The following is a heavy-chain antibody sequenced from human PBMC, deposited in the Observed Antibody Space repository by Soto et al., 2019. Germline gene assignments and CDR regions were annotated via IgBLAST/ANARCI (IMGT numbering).Heavy chain of an antibody. D-gene: IGHD3-22*01. CDR1: GFTFSSYE. V-gene: IGHV3-48*03. CDR2: ISSSGSTI. CDR3: ARDRMDDSSGYYLRVLDY. J-gene: IGHJ4*02. Sequence: PXESLSLSCAASGFTFSSYEMNWVRQAPGKGLEWVSYISSSGSTIYYADSVKGRFTISRDNAKNSLYLQMNSLRAEDTAVYYCARDRMDDSSGYYLRVLDYWGQGTLVTVSS.